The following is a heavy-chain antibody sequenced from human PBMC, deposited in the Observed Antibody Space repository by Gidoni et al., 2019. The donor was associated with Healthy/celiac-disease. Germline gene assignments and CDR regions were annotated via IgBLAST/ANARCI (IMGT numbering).Heavy chain of an antibody. V-gene: IGHV3-30-3*01. J-gene: IGHJ4*02. D-gene: IGHD4-17*01. CDR1: GFTFSSYA. CDR3: AREFSGGDFYY. CDR2: ISYDGSNK. Sequence: RLACAASGFTFSSYAMHWVRQAPGKGLEGVAVISYDGSNKYYADSVKGRFTISRDNSKNTLYLQMNRLIAEYTAVYYCAREFSGGDFYYWGQGTLVPVSS.